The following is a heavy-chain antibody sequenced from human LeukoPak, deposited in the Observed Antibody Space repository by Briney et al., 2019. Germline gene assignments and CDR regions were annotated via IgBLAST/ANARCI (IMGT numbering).Heavy chain of an antibody. CDR1: GYTLTSYG. D-gene: IGHD3-3*01. Sequence: ASVKVSCKASGYTLTSYGISWVRQAPGQGLEWMGWISAYNGNTNYAQKLQGRVTMTTDTSTSTAYMELRSLRSDDTAVYYCARGGLYDFWSGYHYGGAFDIWGQGTMVTVSS. J-gene: IGHJ3*02. CDR3: ARGGLYDFWSGYHYGGAFDI. V-gene: IGHV1-18*01. CDR2: ISAYNGNT.